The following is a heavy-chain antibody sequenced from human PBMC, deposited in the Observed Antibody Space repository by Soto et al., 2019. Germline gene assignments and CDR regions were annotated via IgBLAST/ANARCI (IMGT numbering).Heavy chain of an antibody. CDR3: ARDGIAAAGTSWFDP. D-gene: IGHD6-13*01. CDR1: GYTFTSHA. J-gene: IGHJ5*02. Sequence: QVQLVQSGAEEKKPGASVKVSCKACGYTFTSHAMHWVRQAPGQRLEWMGWINAGNGNTKYSQKFQGRVTITTDTSASTAYMELSSLRSEDTAVYYCARDGIAAAGTSWFDPWGQGTLVTVSS. CDR2: INAGNGNT. V-gene: IGHV1-3*05.